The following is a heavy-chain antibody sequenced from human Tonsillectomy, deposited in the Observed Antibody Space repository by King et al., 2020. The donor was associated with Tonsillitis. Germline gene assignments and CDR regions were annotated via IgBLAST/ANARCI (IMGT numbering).Heavy chain of an antibody. J-gene: IGHJ4*02. CDR3: ARGGARLWLQYLDY. D-gene: IGHD5-18*01. CDR1: GFTFTSYL. CDR2: VNPSGGGT. Sequence: QLVQSGAEVKKPGASVKVSCKASGFTFTSYLLHWVRQAPGQGLEWLGIVNPSGGGTTYAQKFQGRVTMTRDTSTSTVYMELSSLRSEDTAVYYCARGGARLWLQYLDYWGQGTLVTVSS. V-gene: IGHV1-46*01.